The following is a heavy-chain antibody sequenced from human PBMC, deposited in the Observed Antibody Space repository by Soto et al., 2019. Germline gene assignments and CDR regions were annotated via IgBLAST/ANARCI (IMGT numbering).Heavy chain of an antibody. CDR1: GGSISGTTYS. D-gene: IGHD6-13*01. V-gene: IGHV4-30-2*01. J-gene: IGHJ4*02. Sequence: QLQLQESGSGLVKPSQTLSLTCAVSGGSISGTTYSWSWIRQPPGKGLEWIGYIYDSGNTYYNPSLKSQFSISLDRSKTQFSLKLSAVTAADTAVYYCARGQGAAAGHSDFDYWGQGALVTVSS. CDR2: IYDSGNT. CDR3: ARGQGAAAGHSDFDY.